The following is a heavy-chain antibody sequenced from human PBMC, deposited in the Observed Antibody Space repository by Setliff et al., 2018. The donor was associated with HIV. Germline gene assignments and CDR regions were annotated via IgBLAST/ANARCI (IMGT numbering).Heavy chain of an antibody. CDR2: IISILGIT. J-gene: IGHJ3*01. V-gene: IGHV1-69*10. CDR3: AGPRGDEAFDV. Sequence: SVKVSCKASGYTLTTYGISWVRQAPGQGLQWMGQIISILGITNYAQKFQGRVTLTADESTSTMYMELSSLTSDDTAVYYCAGPRGDEAFDVWGQGTMVTVSS. CDR1: GYTLTTYG.